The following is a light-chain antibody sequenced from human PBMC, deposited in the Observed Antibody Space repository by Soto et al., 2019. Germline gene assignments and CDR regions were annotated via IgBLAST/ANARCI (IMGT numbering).Light chain of an antibody. J-gene: IGKJ3*01. CDR1: QGIRND. CDR2: TAS. Sequence: DIQMTQSPSSLSASVGDRVIITCRASQGIRNDLGWYRQKPGKDPERRIYTASTLECGVATRLSGSGSGTEFTLTICSLQPEDFATYCCLQHGSYPFTFGPGTKVDIK. CDR3: LQHGSYPFT. V-gene: IGKV1-17*01.